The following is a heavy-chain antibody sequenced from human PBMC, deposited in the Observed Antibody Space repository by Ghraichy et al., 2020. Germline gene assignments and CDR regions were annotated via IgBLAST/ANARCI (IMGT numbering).Heavy chain of an antibody. CDR3: ARDGGSGSYYTPFDP. Sequence: SETLSLTCTVSGGSISSYYWSWIRQPPGKGLEWIGYIYYSGSTNYNPSLKSRVTISVDTSKNQFSLKLSSVTAADKAVYYCARDGGSGSYYTPFDPWGQGTLVTVSS. J-gene: IGHJ5*02. D-gene: IGHD3-10*01. CDR1: GGSISSYY. CDR2: IYYSGST. V-gene: IGHV4-59*01.